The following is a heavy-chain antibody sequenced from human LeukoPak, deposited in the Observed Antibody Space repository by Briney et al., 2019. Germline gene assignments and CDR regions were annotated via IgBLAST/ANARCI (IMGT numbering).Heavy chain of an antibody. Sequence: GGSLRLSCAASGFTFSKYWMLWVRQAPGKGLESVSRINTDGTVTTYADSVKGRFTISRGNADNTMFLQMNSVRDEDTAVYYCATKQWLAPPPDSWGQGTPVTVSS. CDR1: GFTFSKYW. V-gene: IGHV3-74*01. CDR3: ATKQWLAPPPDS. CDR2: INTDGTVT. J-gene: IGHJ4*02. D-gene: IGHD6-19*01.